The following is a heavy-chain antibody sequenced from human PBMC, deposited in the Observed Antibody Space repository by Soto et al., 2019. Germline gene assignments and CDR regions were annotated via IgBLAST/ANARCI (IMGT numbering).Heavy chain of an antibody. J-gene: IGHJ5*02. CDR2: IYYSGST. CDR3: ARAAPNDYDFWSGYLGGNWFDP. D-gene: IGHD3-3*01. Sequence: PSETLSLTCTVSGGSISSYYWSWIRQPPGKGLEWIGYIYYSGSTNYNPSLKSRVTVSVDTSKNQFSLKLSSVTAADTAVYYCARAAPNDYDFWSGYLGGNWFDPWVQGTLVTVSS. CDR1: GGSISSYY. V-gene: IGHV4-59*01.